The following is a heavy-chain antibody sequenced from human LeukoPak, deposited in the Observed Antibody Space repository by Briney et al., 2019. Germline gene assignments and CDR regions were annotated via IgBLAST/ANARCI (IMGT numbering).Heavy chain of an antibody. CDR2: ISGSGGST. CDR3: AKDIGYDILTGFNYYFDY. V-gene: IGHV3-23*01. J-gene: IGHJ4*02. CDR1: GFTFSSYA. Sequence: GGSLRLSCAASGFTFSSYAMSWVRQAPGKGLEWVSAISGSGGSTYHADSVKGRFTISRDNPKNTLYLQMNSLRAEDTAVYYCAKDIGYDILTGFNYYFDYWGQGTLVTVSS. D-gene: IGHD3-9*01.